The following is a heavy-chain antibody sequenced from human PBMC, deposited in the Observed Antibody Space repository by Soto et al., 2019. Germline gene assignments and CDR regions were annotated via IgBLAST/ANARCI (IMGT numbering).Heavy chain of an antibody. CDR1: GFTFSGSA. CDR2: IRSKANSYAT. Sequence: EVQLVESGGGLVQPGGSLKLSCAASGFTFSGSAMHWVRQASGKGLEWVGRIRSKANSYATAYAASVKGRFTISRDDSKNTAYLQMNSLKTEDTAVYYCTSPSQGDFWSGYYWSYYGMDVW. V-gene: IGHV3-73*02. D-gene: IGHD3-3*01. CDR3: TSPSQGDFWSGYYWSYYGMDV. J-gene: IGHJ6*01.